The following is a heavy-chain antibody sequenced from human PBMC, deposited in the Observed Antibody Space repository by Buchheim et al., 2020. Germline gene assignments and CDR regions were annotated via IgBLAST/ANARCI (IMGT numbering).Heavy chain of an antibody. CDR3: ARGISMTGWIVDT. D-gene: IGHD1-14*01. J-gene: IGHJ5*02. CDR1: GYIFSNYA. V-gene: IGHV1-3*02. Sequence: QVQLVQSGAEVKNPGASVKVSCKASGYIFSNYAIHWVRQAPGQRPEGMGWYNADNDYSGYSQEFQGRVSITRDTSASTDYMELSSLRSEDMAVYYCARGISMTGWIVDTWGQGTL. CDR2: YNADNDYS.